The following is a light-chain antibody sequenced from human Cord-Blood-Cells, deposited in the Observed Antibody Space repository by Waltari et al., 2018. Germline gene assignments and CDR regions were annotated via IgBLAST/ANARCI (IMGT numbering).Light chain of an antibody. Sequence: SYELTQPPSVSVSPGQTASITCPGDKLGDKYACWYQQKPGQSPVLVIYQDSKRPSGIPGRFSGSNSGTTATLTISGTQAMDEADDYCQAWDSSTAWVFGGGTKLTVL. CDR1: KLGDKY. CDR3: QAWDSSTAWV. CDR2: QDS. J-gene: IGLJ3*02. V-gene: IGLV3-1*01.